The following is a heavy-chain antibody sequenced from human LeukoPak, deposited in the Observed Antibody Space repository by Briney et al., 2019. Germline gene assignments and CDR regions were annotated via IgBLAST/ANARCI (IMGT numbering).Heavy chain of an antibody. D-gene: IGHD2-2*01. V-gene: IGHV4-34*01. CDR3: ARRGVVPSAVLDY. CDR2: INHSGST. J-gene: IGHJ4*02. Sequence: KPSETLSLTCAVYGGSFSGYYWSWIRQPPGKGLEWIGEINHSGSTNYNPSLKSRVTISVDTSKNQFSLKLSSVTAADMAVYYCARRGVVPSAVLDYWGQGTLVTVSS. CDR1: GGSFSGYY.